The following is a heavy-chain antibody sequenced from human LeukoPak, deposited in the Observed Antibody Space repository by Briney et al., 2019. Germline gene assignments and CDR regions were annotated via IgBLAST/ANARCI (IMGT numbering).Heavy chain of an antibody. V-gene: IGHV3-64*05. D-gene: IGHD6-6*01. J-gene: IGHJ5*01. CDR1: GFTFKSYA. CDR3: VKGLDYSSSQMDS. Sequence: GGSLRLSCAASGFTFKSYAMHWVRQAPGKGLEYVSSINTNGANTYYADSVKGRFTISRDNSRNTVYVQMNSLTPEDTAVYYWVKGLDYSSSQMDSWGQEPWSPSPQ. CDR2: INTNGANT.